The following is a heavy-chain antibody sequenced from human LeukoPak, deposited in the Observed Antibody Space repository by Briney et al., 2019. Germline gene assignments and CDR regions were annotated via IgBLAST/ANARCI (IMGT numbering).Heavy chain of an antibody. CDR3: ARETGRYCSGGSCYSGAFDI. CDR2: IYYSGST. Sequence: SETLSLTCAVSGVSISSSNYYWGWVRQPPGKGLEWIGSIYYSGSTYYNPSLKSRVTISVDTSKNQFSLKLSSVTAADTAVYYCARETGRYCSGGSCYSGAFDIWGQGTMVTVSS. J-gene: IGHJ3*02. D-gene: IGHD2-15*01. CDR1: GVSISSSNYY. V-gene: IGHV4-39*07.